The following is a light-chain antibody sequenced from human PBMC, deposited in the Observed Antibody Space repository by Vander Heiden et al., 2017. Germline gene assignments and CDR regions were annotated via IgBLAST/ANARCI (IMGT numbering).Light chain of an antibody. CDR1: QSVLYSSNNKNY. J-gene: IGKJ1*01. CDR2: WAS. V-gene: IGKV4-1*01. CDR3: QQYYTSPWT. Sequence: DIAMTQSPDSLAVSLGERATINCKSSQSVLYSSNNKNYLAWYQQKPGQSPELLIYWASTRESGVPDRFSGSGSGTDFTLTISSLQAEDVAVYYCQQYYTSPWTFGQGTKVEIK.